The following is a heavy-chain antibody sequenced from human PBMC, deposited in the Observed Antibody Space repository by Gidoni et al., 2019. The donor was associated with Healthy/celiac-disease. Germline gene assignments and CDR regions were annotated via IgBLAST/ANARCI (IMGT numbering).Heavy chain of an antibody. CDR1: GCSISSSSYY. Sequence: QLQLQESGPGLVKPSETLSLTCTVSGCSISSSSYYWGWIRQPPGKGLEWIGSIYYSGSTYYNPSLKSRVTISVDTSKNQFSLKLSSVTAADTAVYYCAREQLRFLEWTSNWFDPWGQGTLVTVSS. CDR2: IYYSGST. CDR3: AREQLRFLEWTSNWFDP. J-gene: IGHJ5*02. D-gene: IGHD3-3*01. V-gene: IGHV4-39*02.